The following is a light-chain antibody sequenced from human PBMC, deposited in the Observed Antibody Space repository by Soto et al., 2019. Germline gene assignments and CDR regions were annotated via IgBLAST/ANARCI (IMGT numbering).Light chain of an antibody. CDR3: LQNNFYPPT. V-gene: IGKV1-17*03. Sequence: DIQMTQSPSAMSASVGDRVTITCRASQGIHKYLAWFQQKPGKVPNRLIYGASSLQSGVPSRFSGSGSGTEFTLTISSLQPEDFATYYCLQNNFYPPTFGQGTRLE. CDR2: GAS. J-gene: IGKJ5*01. CDR1: QGIHKY.